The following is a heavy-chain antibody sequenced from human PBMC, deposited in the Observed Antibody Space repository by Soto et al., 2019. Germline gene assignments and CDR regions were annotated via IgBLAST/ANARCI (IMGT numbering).Heavy chain of an antibody. V-gene: IGHV4-39*07. CDR2: IYFSGST. CDR1: GGSIRSSSYY. J-gene: IGHJ4*02. Sequence: SETLSLTCTVSGGSIRSSSYYWGWIRQAPGKGLECIGTIYFSGSTNYNPSLKSRVTISVDTSKNQFSLKLSSVTAADTAVYYCARKAPRGAFDYWGQGTLVTVSS. CDR3: ARKAPRGAFDY. D-gene: IGHD4-17*01.